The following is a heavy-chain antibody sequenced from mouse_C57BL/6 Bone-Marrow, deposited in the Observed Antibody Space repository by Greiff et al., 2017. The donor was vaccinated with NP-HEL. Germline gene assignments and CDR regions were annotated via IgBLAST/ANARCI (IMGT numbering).Heavy chain of an antibody. D-gene: IGHD1-1*01. CDR3: ASPGYGSTFGYFDG. CDR1: GYTFTSYW. Sequence: QVQLKQPGAELVKPGASVKMSCKASGYTFTSYWITWVKQRPGQGLEWIGDIYPGSGSTNYNEKFKSKATLTVDTSSSTAYMQLSSLTSEDSAVYCGASPGYGSTFGYFDGWGTGTTVTVSS. V-gene: IGHV1-55*01. J-gene: IGHJ1*03. CDR2: IYPGSGST.